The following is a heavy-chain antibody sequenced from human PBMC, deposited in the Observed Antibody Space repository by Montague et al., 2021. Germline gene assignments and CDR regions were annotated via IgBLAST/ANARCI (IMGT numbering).Heavy chain of an antibody. CDR3: ARERDRYYYMDI. CDR1: RSLINSDYY. Sequence: SETLSLTCTVSRSLINSDYYWGWIRQPPGKGLEWMGSVSHGGSTYYNPSLKSRGTISVDTSNNHFSLKLSSVTAADTAMYYCARERDRYYYMDIWGKGTTITVSS. J-gene: IGHJ6*03. V-gene: IGHV4-38-2*02. CDR2: VSHGGST.